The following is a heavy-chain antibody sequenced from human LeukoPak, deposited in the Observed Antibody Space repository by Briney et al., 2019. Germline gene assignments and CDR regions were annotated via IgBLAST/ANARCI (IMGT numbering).Heavy chain of an antibody. J-gene: IGHJ4*02. CDR2: IKEDGGEK. CDR3: ARGLTSVTPGG. D-gene: IGHD4-17*01. V-gene: IGHV3-7*01. Sequence: GGSLRLSCAAPGFIFRSYWMSWVRQAPGKGLEWVANIKEDGGEKYYVDSVKGRFTISRDNAKNSLYLQMNSLRAEDTAVYYCARGLTSVTPGGWGQGTLVTVSS. CDR1: GFIFRSYW.